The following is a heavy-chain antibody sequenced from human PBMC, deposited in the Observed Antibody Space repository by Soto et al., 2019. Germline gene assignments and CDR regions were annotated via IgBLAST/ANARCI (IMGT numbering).Heavy chain of an antibody. CDR3: ASTYSSSWTLYYYYGMDV. V-gene: IGHV3-30-3*01. Sequence: GGSLRLSCAASGFTFSSYAMHWVRQAPGRGLEWVAVISYDGSNKYYADSVKGRFTISRDNSKNTLYLQMNSLRAEDTAVYYCASTYSSSWTLYYYYGMDVWGQGTTVTVSS. CDR2: ISYDGSNK. CDR1: GFTFSSYA. D-gene: IGHD6-13*01. J-gene: IGHJ6*02.